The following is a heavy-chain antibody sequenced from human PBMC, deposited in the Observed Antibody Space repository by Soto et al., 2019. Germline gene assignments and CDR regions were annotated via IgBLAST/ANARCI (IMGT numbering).Heavy chain of an antibody. CDR1: GGTSSSYA. D-gene: IGHD3-22*01. CDR3: ARGPYYHDSSGYYYYYGMDV. CDR2: IIPTFGTS. J-gene: IGHJ6*02. V-gene: IGHV1-69*06. Sequence: SVKVSCKASGGTSSSYAISWVRQAPVQGLEWMGGIIPTFGTSKNAQKFQGRVTITADKSTSTAYMELSSLRSEDTAVYYCARGPYYHDSSGYYYYYGMDVWGQGTTVTVSS.